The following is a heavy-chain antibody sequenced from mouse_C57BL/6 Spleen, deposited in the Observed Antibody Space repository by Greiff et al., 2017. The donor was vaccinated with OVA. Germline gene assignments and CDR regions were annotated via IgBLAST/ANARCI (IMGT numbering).Heavy chain of an antibody. Sequence: EVKVVESGGGLVKPGGSLKLSCAASGFTFSSYAMSWVRQTPEKRLEWVATISDGGSYTYYPDNVKGRFTISRDNAKNNLYLQMSHLKTEDTAMYYCARGRRVCYGNERYIDDWGKGTTVTVSS. CDR3: ARGRRVCYGNERYIDD. CDR1: GFTFSSYA. D-gene: IGHD2-1*01. CDR2: ISDGGSYT. V-gene: IGHV5-4*03. J-gene: IGHJ1*03.